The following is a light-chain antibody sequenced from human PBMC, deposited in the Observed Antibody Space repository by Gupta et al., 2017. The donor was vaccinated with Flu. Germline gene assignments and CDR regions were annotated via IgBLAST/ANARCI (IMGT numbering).Light chain of an antibody. J-gene: IGKJ1*01. Sequence: EIVLTQSPGTLSLSPGERATLSCRASQSVSSNSLAWYQQRPGQAPRLLIYGASTRATGIPDRFSGSGSGTDFTLTISRLEPEDFAVFYCQQDGTSPQTFGQGTKVEI. V-gene: IGKV3-20*01. CDR2: GAS. CDR3: QQDGTSPQT. CDR1: QSVSSNS.